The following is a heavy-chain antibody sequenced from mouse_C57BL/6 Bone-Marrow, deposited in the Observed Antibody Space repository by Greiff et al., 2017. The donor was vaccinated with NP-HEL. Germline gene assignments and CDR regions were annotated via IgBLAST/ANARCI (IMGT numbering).Heavy chain of an antibody. J-gene: IGHJ3*01. V-gene: IGHV1-81*01. CDR3: ANTTVDWFAY. D-gene: IGHD1-1*01. CDR2: IYPRSGNT. Sequence: VQLQQSGAELARPGASVKLSCKASGYTFTSYGISWVKQRTGQGLEWIGEIYPRSGNTYYNEKVKGKATLTADKSSSAAYMELRSLTSEDSAVYFCANTTVDWFAYWGQGTLVTVSA. CDR1: GYTFTSYG.